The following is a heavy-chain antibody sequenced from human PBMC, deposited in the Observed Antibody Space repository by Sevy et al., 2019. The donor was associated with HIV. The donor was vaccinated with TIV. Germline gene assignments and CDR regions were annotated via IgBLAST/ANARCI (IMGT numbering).Heavy chain of an antibody. Sequence: ASVNVSCKASGYTFTSYYMHWVRQAPGQGLEWMGIINPSCGSTSYPKKFQGRVTMTRDTCTSTVYMELSSLRSEDTAVYYCARGWFGELWAFDYWGQGTLVTVSS. V-gene: IGHV1-46*01. D-gene: IGHD3-10*01. J-gene: IGHJ4*02. CDR3: ARGWFGELWAFDY. CDR1: GYTFTSYY. CDR2: INPSCGST.